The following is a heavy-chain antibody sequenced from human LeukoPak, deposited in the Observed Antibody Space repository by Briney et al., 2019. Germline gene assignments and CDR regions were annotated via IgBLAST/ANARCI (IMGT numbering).Heavy chain of an antibody. D-gene: IGHD6-19*01. CDR3: AKKAVAGYYYYMDV. CDR2: ISGSAGST. V-gene: IGHV3-23*01. J-gene: IGHJ6*03. Sequence: GWSLRLSCAVSGFTFSSYAMSWVRQAPGKGLEGVSLISGSAGSTYYADSVKGRFTISRDNSKNTLYLQMNSLRPEDTAVYYCAKKAVAGYYYYMDVWGKGTTVTVSS. CDR1: GFTFSSYA.